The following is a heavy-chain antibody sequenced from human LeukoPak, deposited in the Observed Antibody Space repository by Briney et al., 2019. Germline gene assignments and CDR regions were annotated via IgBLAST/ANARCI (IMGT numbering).Heavy chain of an antibody. CDR3: ARGLGISGWYRYYGMDV. D-gene: IGHD6-19*01. J-gene: IGHJ6*02. V-gene: IGHV3-11*01. Sequence: PARSLRLSCAASGPTFSDYYMSWIRQAPGKGLEWVSYISSIASTIYYAASEKGRFTISRDNAKNSLYLKMNGLRAEDTAVYYCARGLGISGWYRYYGMDVWGQGTTVTVSS. CDR1: GPTFSDYY. CDR2: ISSIASTI.